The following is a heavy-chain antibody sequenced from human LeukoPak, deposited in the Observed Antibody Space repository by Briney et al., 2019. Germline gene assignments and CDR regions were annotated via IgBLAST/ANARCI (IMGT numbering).Heavy chain of an antibody. J-gene: IGHJ5*02. CDR2: IYTSGST. V-gene: IGHV4-61*02. CDR3: AREYYDFWSGPNWFDP. Sequence: PSETLSLTCVVSGGSISSGSYYWSWIRQPAGKGLEWIGRIYTSGSTNYNPSLKSRVTISVDTSKNQFSLKLSSVTAADTAVYYCAREYYDFWSGPNWFDPWGQGTLVTVSS. CDR1: GGSISSGSYY. D-gene: IGHD3-3*01.